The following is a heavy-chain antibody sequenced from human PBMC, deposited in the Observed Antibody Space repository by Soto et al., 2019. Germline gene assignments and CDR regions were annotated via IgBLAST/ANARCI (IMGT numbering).Heavy chain of an antibody. Sequence: PGESLKISCKGSGYTFTNYWIGWVRQMPGKGLEWMGIIYPGDSDTKYNPSFQGQVTISADKSITTTYLRWTSLKASDTAIYYCEAPIFYYGMDVWGQGTRVTFSS. CDR1: GYTFTNYW. V-gene: IGHV5-51*01. CDR2: IYPGDSDT. CDR3: EAPIFYYGMDV. J-gene: IGHJ6*02. D-gene: IGHD3-10*01.